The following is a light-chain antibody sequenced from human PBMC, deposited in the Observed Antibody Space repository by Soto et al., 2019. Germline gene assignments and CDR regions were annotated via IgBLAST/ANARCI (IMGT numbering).Light chain of an antibody. Sequence: DIQMTQSPSSLSASVGDRVTITCRASHGSSDYLAWYQQKPGKVPKILIYGASTLQSGVPSRFSGSRSGTAFTLTISSLQPEDVATYYCEKYNSAPYTFGPGTKVDIK. J-gene: IGKJ3*01. V-gene: IGKV1-27*01. CDR2: GAS. CDR3: EKYNSAPYT. CDR1: HGSSDY.